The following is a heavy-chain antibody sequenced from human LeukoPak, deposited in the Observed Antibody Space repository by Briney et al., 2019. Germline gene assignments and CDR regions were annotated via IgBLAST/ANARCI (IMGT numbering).Heavy chain of an antibody. CDR2: IKSKTDGGTT. V-gene: IGHV3-15*01. D-gene: IGHD3-10*01. J-gene: IGHJ4*02. CDR3: TTRGSDSGCPFF. Sequence: GGSLRLSCAASGFTFSNAWMVWVRQAPGKGLEWVGRIKSKTDGGTTGYAAPVKGRFTISRDDSKNTLYLEMNSLKTEDTAVYYCTTRGSDSGCPFFWGQGTLVTVSS. CDR1: GFTFSNAW.